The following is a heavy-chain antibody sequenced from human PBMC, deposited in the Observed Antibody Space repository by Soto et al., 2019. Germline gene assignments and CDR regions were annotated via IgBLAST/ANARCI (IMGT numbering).Heavy chain of an antibody. CDR1: GFTFSGAA. J-gene: IGHJ4*02. CDR3: TRHGDVLDSSAYQTDY. Sequence: GGSLRLSCVASGFTFSGAAMNWVRQASGKGLEWIGRIRSKTNNYATAYAASVKGRFTISRDDSKSTAYLQMNGLKTEDTAVYYCTRHGDVLDSSAYQTDYWGQGT. V-gene: IGHV3-73*01. D-gene: IGHD2-15*01. CDR2: IRSKTNNYAT.